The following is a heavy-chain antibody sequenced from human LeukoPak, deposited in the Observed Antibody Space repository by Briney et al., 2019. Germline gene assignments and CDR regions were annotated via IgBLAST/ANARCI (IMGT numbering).Heavy chain of an antibody. D-gene: IGHD5-24*01. CDR2: IIPIFGTA. J-gene: IGHJ4*02. Sequence: SVKVSCKASGGTFSSYAISWVRQAPGQGLEWMGGIIPIFGTANYAQKFQGRVTITADESTSTAYMELSSLRSDDTAVYYCARGGKAPRYYFDYWGQGTLVTVSS. CDR1: GGTFSSYA. V-gene: IGHV1-69*13. CDR3: ARGGKAPRYYFDY.